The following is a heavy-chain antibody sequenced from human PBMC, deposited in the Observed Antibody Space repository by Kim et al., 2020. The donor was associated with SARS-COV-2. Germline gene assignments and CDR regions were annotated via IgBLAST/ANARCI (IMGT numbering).Heavy chain of an antibody. D-gene: IGHD7-27*01. CDR1: GFTFSSYG. CDR3: AKDLSFLHWGEFDY. CDR2: ISYDGSNK. Sequence: GGSLRLSCAASGFTFSSYGMHWVRQAPGKGLEWVAVISYDGSNKYYADSVKGRFTISRDNSKNTLYLQMNSLRAEDTAVYYCAKDLSFLHWGEFDYWGQGTLVTVSS. V-gene: IGHV3-30*18. J-gene: IGHJ4*02.